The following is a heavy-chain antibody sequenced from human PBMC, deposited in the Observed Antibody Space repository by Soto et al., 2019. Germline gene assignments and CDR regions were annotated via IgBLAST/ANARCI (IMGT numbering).Heavy chain of an antibody. J-gene: IGHJ6*02. D-gene: IGHD5-18*01. V-gene: IGHV3-53*01. CDR3: AKDGGYSYGYSPRYYYGMDV. CDR1: GFTVSSNY. Sequence: PGGSLRLSCAASGFTVSSNYMSWVRQAPGKGLEWVSVIYSGGSTYYADSVKGRFTISRDNAKNSLYLEMNSLRAEDTAVYYCAKDGGYSYGYSPRYYYGMDVWGQGTTVPVSS. CDR2: IYSGGST.